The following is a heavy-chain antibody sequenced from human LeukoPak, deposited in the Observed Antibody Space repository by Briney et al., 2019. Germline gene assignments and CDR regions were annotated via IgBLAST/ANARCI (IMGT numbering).Heavy chain of an antibody. V-gene: IGHV3-7*01. J-gene: IGHJ4*02. CDR2: IKQDGSER. CDR1: GFTFSSYW. Sequence: PGGSLRLSCAASGFTFSSYWMSWVRQAPGKGLEWVANIKQDGSERYYVDSAKGRFTISRDNAKNSLYLQMNSLRAEDTAVYYCAKDYDSSGYYYERFDYWGQGTLVTVSS. D-gene: IGHD3-22*01. CDR3: AKDYDSSGYYYERFDY.